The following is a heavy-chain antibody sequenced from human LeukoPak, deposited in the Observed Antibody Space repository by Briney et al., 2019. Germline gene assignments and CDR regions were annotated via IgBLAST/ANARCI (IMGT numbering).Heavy chain of an antibody. CDR2: IKQDGSEK. J-gene: IGHJ6*02. V-gene: IGHV3-7*01. Sequence: GGSLRLPCAASGFTFSSYWMSWVRQAPGKGLEWVANIKQDGSEKYYVDSVKGRFTISRDNAKNSLYLQMNSLRAEDTAVYYCARDGSPIVVVPAWLDVWGQGTTVTVSS. D-gene: IGHD3-22*01. CDR1: GFTFSSYW. CDR3: ARDGSPIVVVPAWLDV.